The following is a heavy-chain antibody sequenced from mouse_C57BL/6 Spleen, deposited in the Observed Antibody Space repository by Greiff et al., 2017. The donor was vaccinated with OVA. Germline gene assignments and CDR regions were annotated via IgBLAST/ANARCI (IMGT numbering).Heavy chain of an antibody. D-gene: IGHD2-1*01. CDR1: GYTFTSYW. CDR3: ATVNYGNKYFDV. Sequence: VQLQQPGAELVRPGSSVKLSCKASGYTFTSYWMHWVKQRPIQGLEWIGNIDPSDSETHYNQKFKDKATLTVDKSSSTAYMQLSSLTSEDSAVYYCATVNYGNKYFDVWGTGTTVTVSS. CDR2: IDPSDSET. J-gene: IGHJ1*03. V-gene: IGHV1-52*01.